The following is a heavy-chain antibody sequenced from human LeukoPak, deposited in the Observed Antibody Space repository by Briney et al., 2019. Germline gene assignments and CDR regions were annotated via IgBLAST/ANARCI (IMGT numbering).Heavy chain of an antibody. Sequence: GGSLTHSCAVSGFTFSSYWMRWVRQAPGKGLEGVANIKQDGSEKYYVDSVKGRFTIPRDNAKNSLYLQMNSLRAEDTAVYYCARGGRSFDYWGQGTLVTVSS. J-gene: IGHJ4*02. CDR2: IKQDGSEK. V-gene: IGHV3-7*01. D-gene: IGHD1-14*01. CDR1: GFTFSSYW. CDR3: ARGGRSFDY.